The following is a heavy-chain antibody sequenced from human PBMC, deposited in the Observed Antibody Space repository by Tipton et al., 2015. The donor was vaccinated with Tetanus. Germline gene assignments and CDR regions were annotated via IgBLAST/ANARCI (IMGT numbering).Heavy chain of an antibody. CDR3: ARDVTGTASGRR. V-gene: IGHV3-7*01. Sequence: GSLRLSCAASGFALSSYLMTWVRQAPGKGLELVASLKHDATEEYYVDSVKGRFAISRDNARNLLFLQMNGLRVEDTAVYYCARDVTGTASGRRWGQGTLVTVSS. J-gene: IGHJ4*02. D-gene: IGHD1-14*01. CDR1: GFALSSYL. CDR2: LKHDATEE.